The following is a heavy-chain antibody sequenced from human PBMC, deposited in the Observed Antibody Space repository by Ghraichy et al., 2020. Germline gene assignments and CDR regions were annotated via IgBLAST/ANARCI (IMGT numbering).Heavy chain of an antibody. Sequence: SGPTLVKPTQTLTLTCTFSGFSLSTSGVGVGWIRQPPGKALEWLALIYWDDDKRYSPSLKSRLTITKDTSKNQVVLTMTNMDPVDTATYYCAHSFEGPITGTTNEFWFDPWGQGTLVTVSS. J-gene: IGHJ5*02. V-gene: IGHV2-5*02. CDR3: AHSFEGPITGTTNEFWFDP. CDR2: IYWDDDK. D-gene: IGHD1-7*01. CDR1: GFSLSTSGVG.